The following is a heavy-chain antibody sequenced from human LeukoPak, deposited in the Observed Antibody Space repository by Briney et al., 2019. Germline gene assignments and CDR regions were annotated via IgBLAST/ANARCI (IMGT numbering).Heavy chain of an antibody. CDR3: AKGADYVWGSYRTLFFDY. Sequence: GGSLRLSCAASGFTFSSYAMSWVRQAPGKGLEWVSAISGSGGSTYYADSVKGRFTISRDNSKNTLYLQMNSLRAEDTAVYYCAKGADYVWGSYRTLFFDYWGQGTLVTVSS. CDR1: GFTFSSYA. V-gene: IGHV3-23*01. CDR2: ISGSGGST. J-gene: IGHJ4*02. D-gene: IGHD3-16*02.